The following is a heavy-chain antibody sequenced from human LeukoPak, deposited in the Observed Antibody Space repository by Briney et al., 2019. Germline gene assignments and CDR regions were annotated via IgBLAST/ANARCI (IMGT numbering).Heavy chain of an antibody. CDR2: INYSGTI. CDR3: ARHPGYSSGWWYFDF. J-gene: IGHJ4*02. D-gene: IGHD5-18*01. CDR1: GGSISSSSYY. V-gene: IGHV4-39*01. Sequence: SETLSLTCTVSGGSISSSSYYWGWIRQPPGKGLEWLGSINYSGTIFYSPSLNSRVTISVDTSGNQFSLKLTSATAADTAVYYCARHPGYSSGWWYFDFWGQGTLVTVSS.